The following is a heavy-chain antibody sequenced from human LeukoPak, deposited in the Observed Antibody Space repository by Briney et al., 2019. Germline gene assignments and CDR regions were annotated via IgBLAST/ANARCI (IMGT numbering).Heavy chain of an antibody. CDR1: GGSFSSYY. D-gene: IGHD3-16*01. V-gene: IGHV4-59*10. Sequence: SETLSLTCAVYGGSFSSYYWNWIRQPAGKGLEWIGRIHSSGSTIYNPSLNSRVTISVDTPKNHFSLKLSSLTAADTAMYYCARGQDYVWGSPTIWGQGTLVTVSS. J-gene: IGHJ4*02. CDR3: ARGQDYVWGSPTI. CDR2: IHSSGST.